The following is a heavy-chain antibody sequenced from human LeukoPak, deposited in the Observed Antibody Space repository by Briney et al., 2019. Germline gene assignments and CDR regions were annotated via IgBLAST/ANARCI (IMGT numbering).Heavy chain of an antibody. CDR1: GFTFSSYW. CDR3: AREKFGRGWFDP. D-gene: IGHD3/OR15-3a*01. J-gene: IGHJ5*02. CDR2: INSDGSST. V-gene: IGHV3-74*01. Sequence: GGSLRLSCAASGFTFSSYWMHWVRQAPGKGLVWVSRINSDGSSTSCADSVKGRFTISRDNAKNTLYLQMNSLRAEDTAVYYCAREKFGRGWFDPWGQGTLVTVSS.